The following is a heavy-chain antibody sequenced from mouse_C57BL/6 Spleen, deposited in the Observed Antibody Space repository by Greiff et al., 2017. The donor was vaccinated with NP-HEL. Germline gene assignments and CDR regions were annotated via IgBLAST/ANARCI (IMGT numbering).Heavy chain of an antibody. J-gene: IGHJ3*01. CDR1: GYTFTSYW. Sequence: QVQLKQSGAELVKPGASVKLSCKASGYTFTSYWMQWVNQRPGQGLEWIGEIDPSDSYTNYNQKFKGKATLTVDTSSSTAYMQLSSLTSEDSAVYYCAREGFAYWGQGTLVTVSA. V-gene: IGHV1-50*01. D-gene: IGHD3-3*01. CDR2: IDPSDSYT. CDR3: AREGFAY.